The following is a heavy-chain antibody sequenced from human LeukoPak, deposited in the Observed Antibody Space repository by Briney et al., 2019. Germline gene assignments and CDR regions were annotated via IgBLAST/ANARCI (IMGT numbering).Heavy chain of an antibody. CDR1: GYTFTSYY. CDR3: ARGVSVLRYFDWLSSPLDY. Sequence: SVKVSCKASGYTFTSYYMHWVRQAPGQGLEWMGGIIPIFGTANYAQKFQGRVTITADESTSTAYMELSSLRSEDTAVYYCARGVSVLRYFDWLSSPLDYWGQGTLVTVSS. CDR2: IIPIFGTA. D-gene: IGHD3-9*01. J-gene: IGHJ4*02. V-gene: IGHV1-69*13.